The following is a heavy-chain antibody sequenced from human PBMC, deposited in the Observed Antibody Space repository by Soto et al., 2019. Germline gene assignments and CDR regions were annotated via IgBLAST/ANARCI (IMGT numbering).Heavy chain of an antibody. J-gene: IGHJ4*02. CDR2: IKSDGSIT. CDR1: GFTFTSSW. CDR3: ARLELYTSGRDY. V-gene: IGHV3-74*01. D-gene: IGHD6-19*01. Sequence: EVQLVESGGGLVQPGGSLRLSCAASGFTFTSSWMHWVRQAPVKGLVWVSRIKSDGSITNYADSVKGRFTVSRDNAKNALYLQMDSLRAEDTAVYFCARLELYTSGRDYWGQGTLVTVSS.